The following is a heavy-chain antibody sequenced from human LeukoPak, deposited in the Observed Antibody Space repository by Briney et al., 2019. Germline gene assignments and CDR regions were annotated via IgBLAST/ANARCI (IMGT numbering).Heavy chain of an antibody. CDR2: ISGSGGST. V-gene: IGHV3-23*01. J-gene: IGHJ4*02. CDR1: GFTFSSYA. D-gene: IGHD6-13*01. Sequence: GGSLRLSCAASGFTFSSYAMSWVRQAPGKGLEWVSAISGSGGSTYYADSVKGRFTISRDNSKNTLYLQMNSLRPEDTAVYYCAKDGRYSSSWYAYWGQGTLVTVSS. CDR3: AKDGRYSSSWYAY.